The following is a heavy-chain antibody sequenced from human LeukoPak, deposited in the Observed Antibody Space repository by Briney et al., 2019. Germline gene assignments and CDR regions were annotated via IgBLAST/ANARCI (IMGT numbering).Heavy chain of an antibody. J-gene: IGHJ4*02. D-gene: IGHD2-15*01. CDR2: IYYSGST. V-gene: IGHV4-59*08. CDR3: ARRGYCSGGTCRCFDY. Sequence: SETLSLTCTVAGGPISSYHRSWIRQPPGKGLEWIGHIYYSGSTNYNPSLKSRVTISVDTSKNQFSLKLSSVTAADTAVYYCARRGYCSGGTCRCFDYWGQGTLVTVSS. CDR1: GGPISSYH.